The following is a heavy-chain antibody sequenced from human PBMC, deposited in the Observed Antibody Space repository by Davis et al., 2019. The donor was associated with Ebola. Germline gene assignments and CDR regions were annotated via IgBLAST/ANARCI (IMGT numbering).Heavy chain of an antibody. CDR1: EFTFRSYW. CDR2: IDSVGSRT. Sequence: PGGSLRLSCVGSEFTFRSYWFHWVRQAPGKGLVWVARIDSVGSRTTYGDSVKGRFTISRDNAKNTLYLQMDSVRVEDTAVYYCARDESDTSSWYGNFDYWGQGTLVTVSP. D-gene: IGHD6-13*01. CDR3: ARDESDTSSWYGNFDY. J-gene: IGHJ4*02. V-gene: IGHV3-74*01.